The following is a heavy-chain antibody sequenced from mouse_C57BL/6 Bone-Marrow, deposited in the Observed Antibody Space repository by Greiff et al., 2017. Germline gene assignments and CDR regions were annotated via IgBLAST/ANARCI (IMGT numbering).Heavy chain of an antibody. CDR2: IYPGSGHT. D-gene: IGHD1-1*01. Sequence: QVQLQQSGAELVRPGASVKLSCKASGYTFTDYYINWVKQRPGQGLEWIARIYPGSGHTYYNEKFKGKATLTAEKSSSTAYMQLSSLTAEDSAVYFCARWSSSYWYFDVWGTGTTVTVSS. V-gene: IGHV1-76*01. CDR1: GYTFTDYY. CDR3: ARWSSSYWYFDV. J-gene: IGHJ1*03.